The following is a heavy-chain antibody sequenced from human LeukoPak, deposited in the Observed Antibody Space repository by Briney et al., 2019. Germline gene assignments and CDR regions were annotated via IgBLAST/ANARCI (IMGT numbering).Heavy chain of an antibody. J-gene: IGHJ4*02. Sequence: ASVKVSCKASGGTFSSYAISWVRQAPGQGLEWMGGIIPIFGTANYAQKFQGRVTMTEDTSTDTAYMELSSLKSEDTAVYYCATEGRYGSGTYYMTYWGQGTLLTVSS. V-gene: IGHV1-69*06. CDR3: ATEGRYGSGTYYMTY. CDR2: IIPIFGTA. D-gene: IGHD3-10*01. CDR1: GGTFSSYA.